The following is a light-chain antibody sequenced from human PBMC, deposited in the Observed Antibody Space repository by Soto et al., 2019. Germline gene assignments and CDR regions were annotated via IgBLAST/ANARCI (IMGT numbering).Light chain of an antibody. Sequence: QSVLTQPASVSGSPGQSITISCTGTSSDVGGYNYVSWYQQHPGKAPKLMIYDVSTRPSGVSNRFSGSKSGNTASLTISGLQAEDEADYCCSSNTSSSTLDFGTGTK. V-gene: IGLV2-14*01. CDR1: SSDVGGYNY. CDR2: DVS. J-gene: IGLJ1*01. CDR3: SSNTSSSTLD.